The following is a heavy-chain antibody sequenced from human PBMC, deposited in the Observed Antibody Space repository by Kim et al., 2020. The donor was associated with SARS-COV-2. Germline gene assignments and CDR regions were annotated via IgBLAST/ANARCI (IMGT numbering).Heavy chain of an antibody. CDR1: GYTFTSYA. CDR3: AREGSLRFLEGPSNGMDV. CDR2: INTNTGNP. Sequence: ASVKVSCKASGYTFTSYAMNWVRQAPGQGLEWMGWINTNTGNPTYAQGFTGRFVFSLDTSVSTAYLQISSLKAEDTAVYYCAREGSLRFLEGPSNGMDVWGQGTTVTVSS. J-gene: IGHJ6*02. V-gene: IGHV7-4-1*02. D-gene: IGHD3-3*01.